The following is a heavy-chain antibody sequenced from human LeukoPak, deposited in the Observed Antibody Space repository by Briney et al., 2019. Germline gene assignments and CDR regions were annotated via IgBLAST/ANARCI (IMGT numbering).Heavy chain of an antibody. CDR2: IYYSGST. CDR3: ARDSGLRYFDNYYYYMDV. V-gene: IGHV4-59*01. D-gene: IGHD3-9*01. CDR1: GGSISSYY. J-gene: IGHJ6*03. Sequence: SETLSLTCTVSGGSISSYYWSWIRQPPGKGLEWIGYIYYSGSTNYNPSLKSRVTISVDTSKNQFSLKLSSVTAADTAVYYCARDSGLRYFDNYYYYMDVWGKGTTVTISS.